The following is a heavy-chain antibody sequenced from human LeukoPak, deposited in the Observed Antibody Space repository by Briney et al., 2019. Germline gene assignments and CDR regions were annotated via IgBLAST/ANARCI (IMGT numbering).Heavy chain of an antibody. Sequence: PSETLSLTCTVSGGSFSSYYWSWIRQPPGKGLEWIGSIYYSGSTDYNPSLKSRVTISVDASKNQCTLKLSSVTAADTAVYYCARVAVTTVTKLDYWGQGTLVIVSS. CDR1: GGSFSSYY. J-gene: IGHJ4*02. V-gene: IGHV4-59*12. D-gene: IGHD4-11*01. CDR2: IYYSGST. CDR3: ARVAVTTVTKLDY.